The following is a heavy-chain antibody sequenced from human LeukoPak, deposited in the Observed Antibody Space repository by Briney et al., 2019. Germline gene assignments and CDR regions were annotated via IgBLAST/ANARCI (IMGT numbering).Heavy chain of an antibody. J-gene: IGHJ4*02. CDR3: ARDFTYDYGDYPYYFDY. CDR2: ISDRGTTI. V-gene: IGHV3-48*04. CDR1: GFTFSSYS. D-gene: IGHD4-17*01. Sequence: QTGGSLRLSCAASGFTFSSYSMMWDRQAPGKGLEWLSVISDRGTTIYYADSVKGRFTISRDNAKNSLYLQMNSLRAEDTAVYYCARDFTYDYGDYPYYFDYWGQGTLVTVSS.